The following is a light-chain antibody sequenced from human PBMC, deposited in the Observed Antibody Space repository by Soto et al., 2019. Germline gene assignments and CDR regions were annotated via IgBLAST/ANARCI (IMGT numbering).Light chain of an antibody. V-gene: IGLV2-14*01. Sequence: QSVLTQPASVSGSPGQSITISCTGTSSDVGGYNYVSWYQQYPGKAPKLMIYEVSNRPSGVSNRFSGSKSGNTASLTISGLQAEDEADYYCSSYTSSSTLNWVFGGGTKLTVL. CDR1: SSDVGGYNY. CDR2: EVS. CDR3: SSYTSSSTLNWV. J-gene: IGLJ3*02.